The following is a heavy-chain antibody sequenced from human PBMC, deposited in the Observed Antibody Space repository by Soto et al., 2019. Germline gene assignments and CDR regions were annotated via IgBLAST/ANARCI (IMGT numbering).Heavy chain of an antibody. CDR3: ATGVGALAAAGLFDY. D-gene: IGHD2-15*01. V-gene: IGHV3-23*01. J-gene: IGHJ4*02. CDR2: ISGSGDIT. Sequence: GGSLRLSCAASGFTFRTYAMSWVRQAPGKGLEWVSAISGSGDITYYADSVKGRFTISRDNSKNTLYVQMNSLRAEDTAVYYCATGVGALAAAGLFDYWGQGALVTVSS. CDR1: GFTFRTYA.